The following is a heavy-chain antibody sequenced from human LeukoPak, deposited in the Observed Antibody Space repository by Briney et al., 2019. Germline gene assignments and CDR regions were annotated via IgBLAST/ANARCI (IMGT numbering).Heavy chain of an antibody. D-gene: IGHD5-24*01. CDR3: ASSRDGYNPDAFDI. Sequence: PSETLSLTCTVSGGSISSYYWSWIRQPPGKGLEGIGYIYYSGSTNYNPSLKSRVTISVDTSKNQFSLKLSSVTAADTAVYYCASSRDGYNPDAFDIWGQGTMVTVSS. CDR1: GGSISSYY. V-gene: IGHV4-59*01. CDR2: IYYSGST. J-gene: IGHJ3*02.